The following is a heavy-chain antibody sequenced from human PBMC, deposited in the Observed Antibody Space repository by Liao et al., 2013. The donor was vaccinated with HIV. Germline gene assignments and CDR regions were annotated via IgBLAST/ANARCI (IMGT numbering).Heavy chain of an antibody. CDR2: IYSSGST. J-gene: IGHJ5*02. V-gene: IGHV4-39*07. D-gene: IGHD3-22*01. Sequence: QLQLQESGPGLVKPSETLSLTCTVSGGSISSSSYYWGWIRQPPGKGLEWIGSIYSSGSTNYNPSLKSRVTISVDTSKNQFSLKLSSVTAADTAVYYCARVMWSSSAHYVPYNRFDPWGQGTLVTVSS. CDR1: GGSISSSSYY. CDR3: ARVMWSSSAHYVPYNRFDP.